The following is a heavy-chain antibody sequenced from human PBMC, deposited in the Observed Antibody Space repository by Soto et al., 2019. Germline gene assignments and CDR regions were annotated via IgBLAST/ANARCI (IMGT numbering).Heavy chain of an antibody. V-gene: IGHV4-31*03. CDR1: GGSISSGGYY. J-gene: IGHJ6*02. Sequence: QVQLQESGPGLVKPSQTLSLTCTVSGGSISSGGYYWSWIRQHPGKGLEWIGYIYYSGSTYYNPSLKSRVTISVDTSKNQFSLKLSSVTAADTAVYYCARDTTRYCSGGSCYSGYYYYGMDVWGQGTTVTVSS. CDR3: ARDTTRYCSGGSCYSGYYYYGMDV. CDR2: IYYSGST. D-gene: IGHD2-15*01.